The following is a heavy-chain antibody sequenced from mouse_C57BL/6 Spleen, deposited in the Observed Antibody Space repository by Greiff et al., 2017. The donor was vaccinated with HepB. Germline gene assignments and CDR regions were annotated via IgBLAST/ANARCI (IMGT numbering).Heavy chain of an antibody. J-gene: IGHJ2*01. CDR3: AGAGGNSDVSFDY. CDR1: GYTFTSYW. D-gene: IGHD2-1*01. Sequence: QVQLQQSGAELAKPGASVKLSCKASGYTFTSYWMHWVKQRPGQGLEWIGYINPSSGYTKYNPKFKDKATLTADTSSSTAYMQLSSLTSEDSAVYNCAGAGGNSDVSFDYWGQGTTLTVSS. CDR2: INPSSGYT. V-gene: IGHV1-7*01.